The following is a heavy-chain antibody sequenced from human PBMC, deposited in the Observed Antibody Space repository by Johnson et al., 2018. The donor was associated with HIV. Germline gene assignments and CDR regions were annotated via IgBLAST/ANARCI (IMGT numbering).Heavy chain of an antibody. Sequence: VQLVESGGGVVQPGRSLRLSCAVYGFTFSNFAMHWVRQAPGKGLEYVSAISSNGIGTYYADSVDGRFTISRYNDKNTLYLEMGSLRVEDMAVYYCARSRGPMRKDAFDIWGQGTKVTVSS. CDR3: ARSRGPMRKDAFDI. CDR1: GFTFSNFA. CDR2: ISSNGIGT. J-gene: IGHJ3*02. V-gene: IGHV3-64*07. D-gene: IGHD3-10*01.